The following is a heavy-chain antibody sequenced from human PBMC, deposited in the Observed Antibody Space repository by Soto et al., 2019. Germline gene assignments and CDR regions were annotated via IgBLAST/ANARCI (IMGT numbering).Heavy chain of an antibody. CDR3: AGDGLGGGSGSYRNWFDP. CDR2: IIPLFGTP. J-gene: IGHJ5*02. CDR1: GGGFSTYG. Sequence: QEQLVQSGAEVKKPGSSVKISCKPSGGGFSTYGINWVRQAPGQGLEWMGGIIPLFGTPNYVQKFQGRVTITAESTTTADMELRNLRSEDTAMYYCAGDGLGGGSGSYRNWFDPWGQGTLVIVSS. V-gene: IGHV1-69*01. D-gene: IGHD3-10*01.